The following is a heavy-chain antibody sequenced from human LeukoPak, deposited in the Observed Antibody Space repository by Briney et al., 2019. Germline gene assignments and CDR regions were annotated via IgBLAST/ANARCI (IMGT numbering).Heavy chain of an antibody. Sequence: ASVKVSCKAFGYTFTSNYMHWVRQAPGQGFEWMGWINPNSGGTHYAQKFQGRVTMTRDTSISTAYMELSRLASDDTAVYYCAIDYYASGSFGYYWGQGTLVTVSS. J-gene: IGHJ4*02. CDR3: AIDYYASGSFGYY. CDR1: GYTFTSNY. CDR2: INPNSGGT. V-gene: IGHV1-2*02. D-gene: IGHD3-10*01.